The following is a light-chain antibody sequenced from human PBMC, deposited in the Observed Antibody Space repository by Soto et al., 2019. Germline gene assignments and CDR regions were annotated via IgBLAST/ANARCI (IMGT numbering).Light chain of an antibody. Sequence: QSALTQPPSASGSPGQSVTISCTGTSSDVGGYNYVYWYQQHPGKAPKLMIYEVNKRPSGVPDRFSGSKSGNTASLTVSGLQAEDEADYYCSSYADSNSYVFGTGTKLTVL. V-gene: IGLV2-8*01. CDR2: EVN. CDR1: SSDVGGYNY. CDR3: SSYADSNSYV. J-gene: IGLJ1*01.